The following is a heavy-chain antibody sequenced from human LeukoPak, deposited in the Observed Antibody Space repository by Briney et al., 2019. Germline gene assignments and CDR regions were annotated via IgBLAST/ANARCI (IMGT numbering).Heavy chain of an antibody. CDR3: ARDRRRVTTGGNNWFDP. CDR2: ISYDGSNK. J-gene: IGHJ5*02. Sequence: HPGGSLRLSCAASGFTFSSYGMHWVRQAPGKGLEWVAVISYDGSNKYYADSVKGRFTISRDNSKNTLYLQMNSLRAEDTAVYYCARDRRRVTTGGNNWFDPWGQGTLVTVSS. CDR1: GFTFSSYG. V-gene: IGHV3-30*03. D-gene: IGHD4-17*01.